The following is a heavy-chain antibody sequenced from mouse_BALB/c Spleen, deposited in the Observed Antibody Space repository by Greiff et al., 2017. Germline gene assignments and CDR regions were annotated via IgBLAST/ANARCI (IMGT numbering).Heavy chain of an antibody. CDR1: GYTFTDYW. D-gene: IGHD1-1*01. Sequence: QVQLQQSGAELVMPGASVKMSCKASGYTFTDYWMHWVKQRPGQGLEWIGAIDTSDSYTSYNQKFKGKATLTVDESSSTAYMQLSSLTSEDSAVYYCARWVGGYYAMDYWGQGTSVTVSS. CDR2: IDTSDSYT. V-gene: IGHV1-69*01. J-gene: IGHJ4*01. CDR3: ARWVGGYYAMDY.